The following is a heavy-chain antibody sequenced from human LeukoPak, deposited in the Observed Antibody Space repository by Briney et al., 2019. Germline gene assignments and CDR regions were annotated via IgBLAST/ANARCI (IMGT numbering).Heavy chain of an antibody. CDR2: ISGSSSTI. CDR3: ARDSEMGGYYYDGSGHGWFDP. Sequence: GGSLRLSCAASGFTFSSYSMTWVRQAPGKGLEWVSYISGSSSTIYYADSVKGRFTISRDNAENSLYLQMNSLRAEDTAVYYCARDSEMGGYYYDGSGHGWFDPWGQGTLVTVSS. J-gene: IGHJ5*02. V-gene: IGHV3-48*04. D-gene: IGHD3-22*01. CDR1: GFTFSSYS.